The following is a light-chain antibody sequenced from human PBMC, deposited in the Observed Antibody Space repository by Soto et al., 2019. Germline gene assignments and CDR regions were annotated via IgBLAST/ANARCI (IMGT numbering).Light chain of an antibody. J-gene: IGKJ4*01. CDR2: AAS. CDR3: QQYNNWPALT. CDR1: QSISTY. V-gene: IGKV3-15*01. Sequence: EIVMTQSPATLSVSPGERATLSCSASQSISTYLAWYQQKPGQAPRLLISAASTKATGIPARFSGSGSGTEFTLTISSLHSEDFAVYCRQQYNNWPALTFGGGTKVEIK.